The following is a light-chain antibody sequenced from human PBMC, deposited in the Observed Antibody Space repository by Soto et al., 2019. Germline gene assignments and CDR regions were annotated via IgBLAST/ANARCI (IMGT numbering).Light chain of an antibody. Sequence: EVVMTQSPATLSVSPGERATISYRASQSVNSNLAWYQQKPGRPPSILLYGAPTRPTALPARFSGCGSGREFTLSISGLQSENLAVFYCHQYNTLTWMFGQGTKGDIK. CDR2: GAP. J-gene: IGKJ1*01. CDR1: QSVNSN. V-gene: IGKV3-15*01. CDR3: HQYNTLTWM.